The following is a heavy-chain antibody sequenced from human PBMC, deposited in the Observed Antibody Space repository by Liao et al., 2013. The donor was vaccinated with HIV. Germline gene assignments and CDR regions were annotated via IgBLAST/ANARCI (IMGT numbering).Heavy chain of an antibody. CDR1: GESFSGYY. CDR3: ARARSPTFXAAASIDY. Sequence: QVQLQQWGAGLLKPSETLSLTCAVYGESFSGYYWSWIRQPPGKGLEWIGEINHSGSTNYNPSLKSRVTISVDTSKNQFSLKLSSVTAADTAVYYCARARSPTFXAAASIDYWGQGTLVTVSS. J-gene: IGHJ4*02. CDR2: INHSGST. V-gene: IGHV4-34*01. D-gene: IGHD6-13*01.